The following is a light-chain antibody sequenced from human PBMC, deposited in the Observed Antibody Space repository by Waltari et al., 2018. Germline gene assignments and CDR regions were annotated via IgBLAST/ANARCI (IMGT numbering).Light chain of an antibody. CDR1: SSDVGGYNY. CDR3: SSYTSSSTWV. CDR2: DFS. J-gene: IGLJ3*02. Sequence: QSALTQPASVSGSPGQSITISCTGTSSDVGGYNYVSWYQQHPGKAPKFMIYDFSKRPSGVSNRFSGSKSGNTASLTISGLQAEDEADYYCSSYTSSSTWVFGGGTKLTVL. V-gene: IGLV2-14*01.